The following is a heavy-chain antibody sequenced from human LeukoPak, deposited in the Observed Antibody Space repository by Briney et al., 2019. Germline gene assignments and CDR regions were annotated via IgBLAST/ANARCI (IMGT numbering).Heavy chain of an antibody. V-gene: IGHV3-48*02. CDR3: ATAVRWLRFVFDN. J-gene: IGHJ4*02. D-gene: IGHD5-12*01. CDR2: ITSSGSVM. Sequence: PGGSLRLSCEESGFTLTVSTMNWVPQAPGKGLEWVSYITSSGSVMYHADSVRGRFTISGDNAKNSLYLEMNSLRDEDTAVYYCATAVRWLRFVFDNWGQGTLVTVSS. CDR1: GFTLTVST.